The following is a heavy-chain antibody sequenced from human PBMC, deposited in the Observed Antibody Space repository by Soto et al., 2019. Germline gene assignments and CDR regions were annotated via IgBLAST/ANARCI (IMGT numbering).Heavy chain of an antibody. Sequence: SETLSLTCTVSGGSISSSSYYWGWIRQPPGKGLEWIGSIYYSGSTYYNPSLKSRVTISVDTSKNQFSLKLSSVTAADTAVYYCARTLGYCSGGSCLGDYYYYYMDVWGKGTTVTVSS. CDR3: ARTLGYCSGGSCLGDYYYYYMDV. CDR1: GGSISSSSYY. D-gene: IGHD2-15*01. CDR2: IYYSGST. V-gene: IGHV4-39*01. J-gene: IGHJ6*03.